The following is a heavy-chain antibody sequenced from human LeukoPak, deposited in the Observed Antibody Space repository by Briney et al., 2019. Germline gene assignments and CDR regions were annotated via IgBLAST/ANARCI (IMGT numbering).Heavy chain of an antibody. CDR2: IYYSGST. Sequence: TSSETLSLTCTVSGGSISSYYWSWIRQPPGKGLEWIGYIYYSGSTNYNPSLKSRVTISVDTSKNQFSLKLSSVTAADTAVYYCASQLGTVTTFDYWGQGTLVTVSS. CDR3: ASQLGTVTTFDY. V-gene: IGHV4-59*13. D-gene: IGHD4-17*01. J-gene: IGHJ4*02. CDR1: GGSISSYY.